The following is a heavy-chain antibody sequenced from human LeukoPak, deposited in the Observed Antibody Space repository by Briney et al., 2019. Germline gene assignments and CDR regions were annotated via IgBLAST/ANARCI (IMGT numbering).Heavy chain of an antibody. D-gene: IGHD5-18*01. V-gene: IGHV3-21*01. CDR1: GFTFSSYS. J-gene: IGHJ4*02. CDR3: ARWGTAMVTSGY. Sequence: GGSLRLSCAASGFTFSSYSMNWVRQAPGKGLEWVSSISSSSSYIYYADSAKGRFTISRDNAKNSLYLQMNSLRAEDTAVYYCARWGTAMVTSGYWGQGTLVTVSS. CDR2: ISSSSSYI.